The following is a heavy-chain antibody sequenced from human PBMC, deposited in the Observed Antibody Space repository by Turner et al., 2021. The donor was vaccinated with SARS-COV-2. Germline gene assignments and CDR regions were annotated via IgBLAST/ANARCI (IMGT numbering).Heavy chain of an antibody. Sequence: EVPLVQSGAAVTKPGESRRLSCQGSGYSCTSYWISWVRQMPGKGLEWMGRIDPSDYYTNFSPSFQGHGTNSADKLISTAYRQWSSLKAADTSMYYRARHCPGVWAVNLWGQGTLVTVSS. V-gene: IGHV5-10-1*01. J-gene: IGHJ5*02. CDR1: GYSCTSYW. D-gene: IGHD6-19*01. CDR3: ARHCPGVWAVNL. CDR2: IDPSDYYT.